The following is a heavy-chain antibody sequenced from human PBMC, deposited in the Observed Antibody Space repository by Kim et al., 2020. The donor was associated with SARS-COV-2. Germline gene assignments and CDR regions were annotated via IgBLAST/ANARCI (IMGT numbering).Heavy chain of an antibody. J-gene: IGHJ4*02. V-gene: IGHV3-21*01. CDR1: EFTFSRYS. CDR2: ISRNSDYI. Sequence: GGSLRLSCAASEFTFSRYSMNWVRQPPGKGLEWVSTISRNSDYIYYADSVEGRFTISRDNAKNSLYLQMNSLRADDTAMYYCARDLSLGRPGGFDYWGQG. CDR3: ARDLSLGRPGGFDY. D-gene: IGHD3-10*01.